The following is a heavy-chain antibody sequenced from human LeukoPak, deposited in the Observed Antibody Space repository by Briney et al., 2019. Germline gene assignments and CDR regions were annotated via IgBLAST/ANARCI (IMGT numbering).Heavy chain of an antibody. J-gene: IGHJ4*02. Sequence: PGGSLRLSCTVSGFALSSYEMSWFRQAPGKGLEWVSSIDYSGGSAYYPDSVKGRFTISRDDSKNTLYLHLSSLRADDTAVYYCTRNSGWYGVLWGQGTRVTVSS. CDR1: GFALSSYE. CDR2: IDYSGGSA. V-gene: IGHV3-23*01. D-gene: IGHD6-19*01. CDR3: TRNSGWYGVL.